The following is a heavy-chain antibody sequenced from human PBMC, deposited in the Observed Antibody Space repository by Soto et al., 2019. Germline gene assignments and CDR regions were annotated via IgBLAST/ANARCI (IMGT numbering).Heavy chain of an antibody. CDR3: ARFIWGSYRQRGDAFDI. CDR2: IYYSGGT. V-gene: IGHV4-39*01. Sequence: SETLSLTCTVSGGSISSSSYYWGWIRQPPGKGLEWIGSIYYSGGTYYNPSLKSRVTISVDTSKNQFSLKLSSVTAADTAVYYCARFIWGSYRQRGDAFDIWGQGTMVTVSS. D-gene: IGHD3-16*02. J-gene: IGHJ3*02. CDR1: GGSISSSSYY.